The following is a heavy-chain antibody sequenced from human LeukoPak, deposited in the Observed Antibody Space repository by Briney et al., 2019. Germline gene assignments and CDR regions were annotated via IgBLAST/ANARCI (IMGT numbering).Heavy chain of an antibody. CDR2: IWYDGSNK. J-gene: IGHJ4*02. D-gene: IGHD3-16*02. CDR3: ATGYYYDYVWGSYRLLDY. V-gene: IGHV3-33*01. CDR1: GFTFSSYG. Sequence: GGSLRLSCAASGFTFSSYGMHWVRQAPGKGLEWVAVIWYDGSNKCYADSVKGRFTISRDNSKNTLYLQMNSLRAEDTAVYYCATGYYYDYVWGSYRLLDYWGQGTLVTVSS.